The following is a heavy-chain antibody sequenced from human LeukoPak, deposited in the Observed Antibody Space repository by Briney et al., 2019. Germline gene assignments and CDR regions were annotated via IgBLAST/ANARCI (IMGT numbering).Heavy chain of an antibody. CDR2: INPNSGGT. D-gene: IGHD5/OR15-5a*01. Sequence: ASVKVSCKTSGYTFTGYYIHWVRQAPGQGLEWMGWINPNSGGTNYAQKFQGRVTMTRNTSINTAYMELTRLRSDDTAVYYCARVWGQFLYDSINWFDPWGQGTLVTVSS. CDR1: GYTFTGYY. CDR3: ARVWGQFLYDSINWFDP. V-gene: IGHV1-2*02. J-gene: IGHJ5*02.